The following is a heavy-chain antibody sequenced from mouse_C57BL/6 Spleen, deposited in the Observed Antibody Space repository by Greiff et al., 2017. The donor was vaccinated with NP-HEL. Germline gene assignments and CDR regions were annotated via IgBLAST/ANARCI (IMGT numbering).Heavy chain of an antibody. CDR3: AIGHYEDYAMDY. Sequence: QVHVKQPGTELVKPGASVKLSCKASGYTFTSYWMHWVKQRPGQGLEWIGYINPSNGGTNYNEKFKSKATLTVDKSSSTAYMQLSSLTSEDSAVYYSAIGHYEDYAMDYWGQGTSVTVSS. CDR2: INPSNGGT. J-gene: IGHJ4*01. V-gene: IGHV1-53*01. D-gene: IGHD2-4*01. CDR1: GYTFTSYW.